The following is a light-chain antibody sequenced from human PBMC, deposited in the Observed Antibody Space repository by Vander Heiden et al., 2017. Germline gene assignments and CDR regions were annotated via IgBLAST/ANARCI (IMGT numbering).Light chain of an antibody. V-gene: IGLV1-44*01. CDR3: TSWDGSLDGVV. Sequence: QSALNLPPSASGTPAPRQTISSSGSSSNIASQAVNWYQHMPGPAPKLLIYKDDERPSGIPDRFSGSRSGTSATLAISGLQSDDEADYYCTSWDGSLDGVVFGGGTKLTVL. CDR1: SSNIASQA. J-gene: IGLJ2*01. CDR2: KDD.